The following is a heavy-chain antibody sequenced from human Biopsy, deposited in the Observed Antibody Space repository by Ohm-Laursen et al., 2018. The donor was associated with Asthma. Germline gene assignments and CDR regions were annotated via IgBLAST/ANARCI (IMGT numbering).Heavy chain of an antibody. CDR3: ARGSSSRLSQWELLVSGGKRAHSYYGMDV. D-gene: IGHD1-26*01. CDR2: IHYSGST. V-gene: IGHV4-59*12. CDR1: GGSFSSNY. J-gene: IGHJ6*02. Sequence: TLSLTCVVYGGSFSSNYWSWVRQLPGRGLEWIGYIHYSGSTYSNPSLKSRVTISVDTSKNQFSLRLTSVTAADTAVYYCARGSSSRLSQWELLVSGGKRAHSYYGMDVWGQGTTVTVSS.